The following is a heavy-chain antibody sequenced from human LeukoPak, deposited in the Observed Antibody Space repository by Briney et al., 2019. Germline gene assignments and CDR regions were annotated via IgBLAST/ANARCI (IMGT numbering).Heavy chain of an antibody. Sequence: SETLSLTCTVSGYSISSGYYWGWIRQPPGKGLEWIGTIYHDGSTYYSPSPRGRVTISVDTSKNQFSLKLTSVTAADTAVYYCARDRGRASSSSSDYWGQGTLVTVSS. CDR3: ARDRGRASSSSSDY. D-gene: IGHD6-6*01. V-gene: IGHV4-38-2*02. CDR2: IYHDGST. J-gene: IGHJ4*02. CDR1: GYSISSGYY.